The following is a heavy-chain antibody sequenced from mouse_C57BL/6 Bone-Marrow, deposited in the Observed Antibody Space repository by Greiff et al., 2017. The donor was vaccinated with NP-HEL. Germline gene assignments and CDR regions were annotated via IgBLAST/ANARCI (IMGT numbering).Heavy chain of an antibody. V-gene: IGHV1-47*01. CDR1: GYTFTTYP. D-gene: IGHD2-2*01. J-gene: IGHJ2*01. CDR2: FHPYNDDT. Sequence: VQLQQSGAELVKPGASVKMSCKASGYTFTTYPIEWVKQNHGKSLEWIGNFHPYNDDTEYIEKFKNKATLTVEKSSSTVYLELSRLTSDDSSVYYCARGGNDWYYFDYWGGGTTLTVSS. CDR3: ARGGNDWYYFDY.